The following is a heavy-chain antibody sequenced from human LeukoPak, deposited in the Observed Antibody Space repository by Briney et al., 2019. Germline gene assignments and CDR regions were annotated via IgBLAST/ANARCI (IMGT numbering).Heavy chain of an antibody. D-gene: IGHD6-13*01. CDR2: IKPDGSET. CDR3: GRFGYEAAVDL. V-gene: IGHV3-7*01. J-gene: IGHJ4*02. Sequence: GGSLRLSCAASGFMFSTYWMTWVRQAPGEGLEGVANIKPDGSETYYVDPVRGRFTISRDNAKNLLYLQMNSLRGEDMAVYYCGRFGYEAAVDLWGQGTLVTVSS. CDR1: GFMFSTYW.